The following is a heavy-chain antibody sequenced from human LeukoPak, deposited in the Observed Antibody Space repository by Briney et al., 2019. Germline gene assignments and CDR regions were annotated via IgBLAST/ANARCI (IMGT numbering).Heavy chain of an antibody. V-gene: IGHV3-30-3*01. CDR1: GFTFSSYA. Sequence: GGSLRLSCAASGFTFSSYAMHWVRQAPGKGLEWVAVISYDGSNKYYADSVKGRFTISRDYSKNTLYLQMNSLRAEDTAVYYCARDLNDYGDYAVGWGQGTLVTVSS. J-gene: IGHJ4*02. CDR3: ARDLNDYGDYAVG. CDR2: ISYDGSNK. D-gene: IGHD4-17*01.